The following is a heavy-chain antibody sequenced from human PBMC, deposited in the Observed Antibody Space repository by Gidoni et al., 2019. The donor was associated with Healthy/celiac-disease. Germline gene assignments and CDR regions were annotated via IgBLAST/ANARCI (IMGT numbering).Heavy chain of an antibody. V-gene: IGHV3-53*01. CDR2: IYSGGST. D-gene: IGHD3-10*01. J-gene: IGHJ4*02. CDR1: GFTVSSNY. Sequence: EVQLVESGGGLIKPGGSLSLSCAASGFTVSSNYMSWVRQAPGKGLEWVSVIYSGGSTYYADSVKGRFTISRDNSKNTLYLQMNSLRAEDTAVYYCARDQVRGAGFTVYWGQGTLVTVSS. CDR3: ARDQVRGAGFTVY.